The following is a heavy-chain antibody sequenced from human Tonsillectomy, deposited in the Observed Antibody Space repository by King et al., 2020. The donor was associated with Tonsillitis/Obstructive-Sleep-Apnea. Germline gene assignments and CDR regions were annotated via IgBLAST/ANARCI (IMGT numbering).Heavy chain of an antibody. Sequence: VQLVESGGGLVKPGGSLRLSCAASGFTFSNAWMSWVRQAPRKGLEWVGRIKSTADGGTRDYAAPVKGRFTISRDDSKDTLYLQMNSLKTEDTAVYYCTTDILTGYPFDYWGQGTQVTVSS. D-gene: IGHD3-9*01. J-gene: IGHJ4*02. CDR3: TTDILTGYPFDY. V-gene: IGHV3-15*01. CDR1: GFTFSNAW. CDR2: IKSTADGGTR.